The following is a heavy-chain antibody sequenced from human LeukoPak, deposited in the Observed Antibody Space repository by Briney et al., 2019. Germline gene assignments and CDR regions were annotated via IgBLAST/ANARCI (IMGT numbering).Heavy chain of an antibody. Sequence: GGSLRLSCAASGFTFSSYSMNWVSQAPGGGREWVASISSSSSYIYYADSVKGLFTISRDNAKNPLYLQMNSLRAEDTAVYYCARDRYYYGSGGLEYWGQGTLVTVSS. CDR3: ARDRYYYGSGGLEY. CDR1: GFTFSSYS. J-gene: IGHJ4*02. D-gene: IGHD3-10*01. CDR2: ISSSSSYI. V-gene: IGHV3-21*01.